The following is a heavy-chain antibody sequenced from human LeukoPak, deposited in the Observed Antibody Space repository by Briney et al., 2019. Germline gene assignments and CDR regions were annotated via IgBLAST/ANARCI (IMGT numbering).Heavy chain of an antibody. D-gene: IGHD3-16*02. V-gene: IGHV4-39*07. Sequence: SETLSLTCTVSGGSISTSNYYWGWIRQPPGKGLEWIGNIFYSGSTYYGPSLKSRLTISLDTSRNQFSLKLNSVTAADTAVYYCAKSNSYGLIDIWGQGTMVTVSS. CDR1: GGSISTSNYY. J-gene: IGHJ3*02. CDR3: AKSNSYGLIDI. CDR2: IFYSGST.